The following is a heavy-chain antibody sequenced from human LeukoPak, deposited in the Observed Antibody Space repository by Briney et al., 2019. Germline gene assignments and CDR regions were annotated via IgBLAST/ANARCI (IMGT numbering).Heavy chain of an antibody. CDR1: GFTFDDYG. D-gene: IGHD4-11*01. J-gene: IGHJ6*03. CDR2: INWNGGST. Sequence: GGSLRLSWAASGFTFDDYGMSWVRQAPGKGLEWVSGINWNGGSTGYADSVKGRFTISRDNAKNSLYLQMNSLRAEDTALYYCARGTVTTKNYYYYMDVWGKGTTVTVSS. CDR3: ARGTVTTKNYYYYMDV. V-gene: IGHV3-20*04.